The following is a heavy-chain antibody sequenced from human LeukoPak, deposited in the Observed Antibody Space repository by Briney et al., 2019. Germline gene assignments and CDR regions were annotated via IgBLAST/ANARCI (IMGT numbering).Heavy chain of an antibody. CDR1: RYTFTNYD. D-gene: IGHD3-22*01. Sequence: ASVKVSCKASRYTFTNYDINWVRQASGQGLEWMGWMNPTSSNTGYAQKFQGRVTMTRDTSISTAHMELSSLRSEDTAVYYCARVDHSGYHNWGQGTLVTVSS. V-gene: IGHV1-8*01. CDR3: ARVDHSGYHN. CDR2: MNPTSSNT. J-gene: IGHJ4*02.